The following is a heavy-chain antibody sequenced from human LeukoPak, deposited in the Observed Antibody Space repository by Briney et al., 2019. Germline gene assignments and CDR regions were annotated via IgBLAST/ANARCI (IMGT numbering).Heavy chain of an antibody. V-gene: IGHV1-2*02. CDR1: GYTFTACY. Sequence: ASVKVSCKASGYTFTACYIHWVRQAPGQGLEWMGWINPNSGGTNYTQKFQGRVTMTRDTSISTAYMELRRLRFDDTAVYHCARAEMATIPLQDYYYYYMDVWGKGTTVTISS. CDR3: ARAEMATIPLQDYYYYYMDV. CDR2: INPNSGGT. D-gene: IGHD5-24*01. J-gene: IGHJ6*03.